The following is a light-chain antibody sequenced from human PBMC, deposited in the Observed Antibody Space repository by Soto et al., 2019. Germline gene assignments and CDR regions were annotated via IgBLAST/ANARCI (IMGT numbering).Light chain of an antibody. V-gene: IGKV1-5*01. CDR1: QSISSW. CDR3: QQYNSYSWT. Sequence: DIQMTQSPSTLSASVGDRFTITCRASQSISSWLAWYQQKPGKAPKLLIYDASSLESGVPSRFSGSGSGTEFTLTISSPQPDDFATYYCQQYNSYSWTFGQGTKGDIK. CDR2: DAS. J-gene: IGKJ1*01.